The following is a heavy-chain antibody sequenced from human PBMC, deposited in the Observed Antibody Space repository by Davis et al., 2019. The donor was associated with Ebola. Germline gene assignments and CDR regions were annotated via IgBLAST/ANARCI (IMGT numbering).Heavy chain of an antibody. D-gene: IGHD3-22*01. CDR1: GFTFSSYA. J-gene: IGHJ3*02. CDR2: ISGSGGST. V-gene: IGHV3-23*01. CDR3: ARSMIVVVITTYDAFDI. Sequence: GGSLRLSCAASGFTFSSYAMSWVRQAPGKGLEWVSAISGSGGSTYYADSVKGRFTISRDNSKNTLYLQMNSLRAEDTAVYYCARSMIVVVITTYDAFDIWGQGTMVTVSS.